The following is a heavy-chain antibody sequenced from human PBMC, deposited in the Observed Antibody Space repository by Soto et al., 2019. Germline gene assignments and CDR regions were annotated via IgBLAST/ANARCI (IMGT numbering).Heavy chain of an antibody. D-gene: IGHD2-8*01. CDR2: ISGSGDGT. J-gene: IGHJ6*02. V-gene: IGHV3-23*01. Sequence: GGSLRLSCAPSGFTVSSHAMSWVRQAPGKGLEWVASISGSGDGTYYGDSVKGRFTISRDSSSSTLYLQMNNLRGEDTAVYFCTKSRRGILMVYGFGGMDVWGQGTTVTSP. CDR1: GFTVSSHA. CDR3: TKSRRGILMVYGFGGMDV.